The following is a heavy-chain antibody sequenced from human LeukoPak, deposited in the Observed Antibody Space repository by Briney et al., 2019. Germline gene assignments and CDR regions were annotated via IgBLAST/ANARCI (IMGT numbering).Heavy chain of an antibody. V-gene: IGHV3-74*01. CDR3: AKIDAY. CDR1: GFTFSRNW. Sequence: GGSLRLSCAASGFTFSRNWMHWVRQAPGKGLVWVSRINSDGSITNYADSVKGRFIISRDNAKNTLYLQMSSLRAEDTAVYYCAKIDAYWGQGTLVTVSS. CDR2: INSDGSIT. J-gene: IGHJ4*02.